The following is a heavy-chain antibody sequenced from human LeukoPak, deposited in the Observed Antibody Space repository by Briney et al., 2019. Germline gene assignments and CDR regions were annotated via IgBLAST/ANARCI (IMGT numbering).Heavy chain of an antibody. Sequence: GGSLRLSCAASGFIFTDYAMHWVRQPPGKGLEWVALVSYDGRNENYADSVKGRFTISRDNAKNSLYLQMNSLRAEDTALYYCAKDSSGYFDLWGRGTLVTVSS. V-gene: IGHV3-30*04. J-gene: IGHJ2*01. CDR2: VSYDGRNE. CDR3: AKDSSGYFDL. CDR1: GFIFTDYA.